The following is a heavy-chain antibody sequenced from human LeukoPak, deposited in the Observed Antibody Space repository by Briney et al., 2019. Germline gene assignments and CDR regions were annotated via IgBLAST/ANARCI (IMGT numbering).Heavy chain of an antibody. J-gene: IGHJ4*02. CDR3: AKDLAQYSSGWYW. D-gene: IGHD6-19*01. V-gene: IGHV3-23*01. Sequence: PGGSLRLSCAASGFTFSSYAMSWVRQAPGKGLEWVSAISGSGGSTYCADSVKGRFTISRDNSKNTLYLQMNSLRAEDTAVYYCAKDLAQYSSGWYWWGQGTLVTVSS. CDR1: GFTFSSYA. CDR2: ISGSGGST.